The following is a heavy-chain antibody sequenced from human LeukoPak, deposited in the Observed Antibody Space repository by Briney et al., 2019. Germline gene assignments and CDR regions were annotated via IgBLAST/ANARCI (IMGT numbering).Heavy chain of an antibody. D-gene: IGHD3-22*01. Sequence: GGSLRLSCAASGFIFSNFAMSRVRQAPGKGPEWVSAIVGGGGSTYYADSVKGRFTISRDNSKNTLYLLMNSLRAEDTAVYYCAKDSSTFYSDSSGYNRWGQGTLVTVSS. V-gene: IGHV3-23*01. CDR1: GFIFSNFA. CDR2: IVGGGGST. CDR3: AKDSSTFYSDSSGYNR. J-gene: IGHJ5*02.